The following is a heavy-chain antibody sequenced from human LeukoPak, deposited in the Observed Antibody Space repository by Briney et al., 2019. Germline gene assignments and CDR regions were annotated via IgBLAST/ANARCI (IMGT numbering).Heavy chain of an antibody. CDR1: GGSFSGYY. J-gene: IGHJ6*02. V-gene: IGHV4-34*01. D-gene: IGHD2-15*01. CDR3: ARYEAEGYYGMDV. Sequence: SETLSLTCAVYGGSFSGYYWSWIRQPPGKGLEWIGEINHSGSTNYNPSLKSRVTISVDTSKNQFSPKLSSVTAADTAVYYCARYEAEGYYGMDVWGQGTTVTVSS. CDR2: INHSGST.